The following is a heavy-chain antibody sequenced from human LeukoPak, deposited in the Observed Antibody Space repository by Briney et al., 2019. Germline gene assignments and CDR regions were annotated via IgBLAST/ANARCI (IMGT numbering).Heavy chain of an antibody. Sequence: PGTSLRLSCEASGFIFSTYGMNWVRPAPGKGLEWVAIIWYDGSNEYYADSVKGRFSISRDNSKSTLYLEMNSLRADDTAIYYCASSTVTTRGVGDFDLWGHGTWVTVSS. D-gene: IGHD4-17*01. CDR2: IWYDGSNE. J-gene: IGHJ3*01. V-gene: IGHV3-33*01. CDR1: GFIFSTYG. CDR3: ASSTVTTRGVGDFDL.